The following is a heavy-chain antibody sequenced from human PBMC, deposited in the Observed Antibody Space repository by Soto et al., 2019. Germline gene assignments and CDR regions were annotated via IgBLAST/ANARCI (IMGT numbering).Heavy chain of an antibody. CDR1: GGSFSGYY. V-gene: IGHV4-34*01. D-gene: IGHD3-10*01. CDR3: ARGRGDGYNRYYYYYGMDV. CDR2: INHSGST. J-gene: IGHJ6*02. Sequence: SETLSLTCAVYGGSFSGYYWSWIRQPPGKGLEWIGEINHSGSTNYNPSLKSRVTISVDTSKNQFSLKLSSVTAADTAVYYCARGRGDGYNRYYYYYGMDVWGQGTTVTVSS.